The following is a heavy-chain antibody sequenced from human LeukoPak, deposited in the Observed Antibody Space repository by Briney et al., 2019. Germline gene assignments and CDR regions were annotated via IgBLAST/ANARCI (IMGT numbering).Heavy chain of an antibody. J-gene: IGHJ6*02. CDR2: ISGSGGST. CDR1: GFTFSSYA. D-gene: IGHD3-16*01. Sequence: GGSLRLSCAASGFTFSSYAMSWVRQAPGKGLEWVSAISGSGGSTYYADSVKGRFTISRDNSKNTLYLQMNNLRAEDAAVYYCAKEGEFYYYVMDVWGQGTTVTVSS. CDR3: AKEGEFYYYVMDV. V-gene: IGHV3-23*01.